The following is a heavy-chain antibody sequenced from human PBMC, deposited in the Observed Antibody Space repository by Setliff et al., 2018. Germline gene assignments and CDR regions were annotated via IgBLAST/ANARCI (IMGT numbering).Heavy chain of an antibody. CDR3: ASCERYCYGGSCYYFDY. Sequence: GASVKVSCKVSGNTLTHLSIHWVRQAPGEGLEWIGGFDPEEGERIYAPRLQGRVTMTEDTPSDTVNMELSSLRSEDTAVYYCASCERYCYGGSCYYFDYWGQGTLVTVSS. CDR1: GNTLTHLS. CDR2: FDPEEGER. J-gene: IGHJ4*02. V-gene: IGHV1-24*01. D-gene: IGHD2-15*01.